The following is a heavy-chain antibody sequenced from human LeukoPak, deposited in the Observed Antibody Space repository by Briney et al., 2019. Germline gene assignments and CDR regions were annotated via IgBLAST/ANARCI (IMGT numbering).Heavy chain of an antibody. CDR2: IYYSGST. J-gene: IGHJ3*02. CDR1: GGSFSGYY. CDR3: ARDFRDVFDI. V-gene: IGHV4-59*01. Sequence: SETLSLTCAVYGGSFSGYYWSWIRQPPGKGLEWIGYIYYSGSTNYNPSLKSRVTISVDTSKNQFSLKLSSVTAADTAVYYCARDFRDVFDIWGQGTMVTVSS.